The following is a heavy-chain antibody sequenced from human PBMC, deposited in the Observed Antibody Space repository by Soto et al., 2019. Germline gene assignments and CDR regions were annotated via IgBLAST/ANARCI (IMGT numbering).Heavy chain of an antibody. CDR1: GYTFTGYY. CDR3: ARGGYYDFWSGLGGFDI. V-gene: IGHV1-2*04. J-gene: IGHJ3*02. Sequence: QVQLVQSGAEVKKPGASVKVSCKASGYTFTGYYMHWVRQAPGQGLEWMGWINPNSGGTNYAQKFQGWVTLTRDTSISTAYMELSRLKSDDTAGYYCARGGYYDFWSGLGGFDIWGQGTMVTVSS. CDR2: INPNSGGT. D-gene: IGHD3-3*01.